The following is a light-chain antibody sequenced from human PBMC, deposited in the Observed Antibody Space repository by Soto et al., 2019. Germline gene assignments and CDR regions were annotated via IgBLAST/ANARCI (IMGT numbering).Light chain of an antibody. V-gene: IGKV3-11*01. CDR3: QQRNNPWTIT. J-gene: IGKJ5*01. Sequence: EIVLTQSPATLSLSPGERATLSCRASQSVSSYLAWYQQKPGQAPRLLIYDASNRATGIPARFSGSGSGTDFTLTISSLEPEDFGVYYCQQRNNPWTITFGQGTRLEIK. CDR1: QSVSSY. CDR2: DAS.